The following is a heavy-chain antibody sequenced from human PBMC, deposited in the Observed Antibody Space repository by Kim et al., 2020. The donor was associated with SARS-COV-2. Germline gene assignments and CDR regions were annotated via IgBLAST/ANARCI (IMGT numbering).Heavy chain of an antibody. CDR3: ARGLGSSSGY. D-gene: IGHD6-13*01. CDR2: ST. Sequence: STNYNPSLKSRVTISVDKSKDQFSLKLSSVTAADTAVYYCARGLGSSSGYWGQGTLVTVSS. V-gene: IGHV4-61*05. J-gene: IGHJ4*02.